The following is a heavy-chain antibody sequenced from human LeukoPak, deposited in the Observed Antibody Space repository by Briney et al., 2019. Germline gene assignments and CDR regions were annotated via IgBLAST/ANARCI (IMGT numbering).Heavy chain of an antibody. V-gene: IGHV3-74*01. CDR3: ARSRDNVLDY. CDR2: ISSDGSDA. CDR1: GFIFSRCG. Sequence: GGSLRLSCAASGFIFSRCGMYWVRQVPGKGLVWVSRISSDGSDASYADSVEGRFAISRDSARNTLYLQMNSLRAEDTAVYYCARSRDNVLDYWGQGTLVTVSS. J-gene: IGHJ4*02. D-gene: IGHD1-1*01.